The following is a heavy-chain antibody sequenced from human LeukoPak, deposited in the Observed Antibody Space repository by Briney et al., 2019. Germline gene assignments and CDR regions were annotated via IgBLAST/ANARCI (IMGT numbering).Heavy chain of an antibody. Sequence: PGGSLRFSCAASGFTFSSYEMNWVRQAPGKGLEWVSYISSSGSTIYYADSVKGRFTISRDNAKNSLYLQMNSLRAEDTAVYYCARSRPRLGYWGQGTLVTVSS. CDR3: ARSRPRLGY. CDR2: ISSSGSTI. CDR1: GFTFSSYE. J-gene: IGHJ4*02. D-gene: IGHD2-21*01. V-gene: IGHV3-48*03.